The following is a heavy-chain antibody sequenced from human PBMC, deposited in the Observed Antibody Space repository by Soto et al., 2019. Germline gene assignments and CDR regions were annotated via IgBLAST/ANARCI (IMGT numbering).Heavy chain of an antibody. D-gene: IGHD3-3*01. CDR3: ARERVRFWSGYYPLFDY. CDR2: INAGNGNT. CDR1: GYTFTSYA. V-gene: IGHV1-3*01. Sequence: ASVKVSCKASGYTFTSYAMHCVRQAPGQRLEWMGWINAGNGNTKYSQKFQGRVTITRDTSASTAYMELSSLRSEDTAVYYCARERVRFWSGYYPLFDYWGQGTLVTVSS. J-gene: IGHJ4*02.